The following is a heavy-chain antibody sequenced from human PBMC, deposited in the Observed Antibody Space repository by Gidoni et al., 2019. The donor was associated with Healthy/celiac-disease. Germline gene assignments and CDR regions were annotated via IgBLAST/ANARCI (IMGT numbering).Heavy chain of an antibody. J-gene: IGHJ3*02. CDR2: IYPGDSDT. CDR3: ARPHSSGWTTRDAFDI. D-gene: IGHD6-19*01. CDR1: GYSFTSYW. Sequence: EVQLVQSGAEVKIGESLKISCKGSGYSFTSYWIGWVRQMPGKGLEWMGIIYPGDSDTRYSPSFQGQVTISADKSISTAYLQWSSLKASDTAMYYCARPHSSGWTTRDAFDIWGQGTMVTVSS. V-gene: IGHV5-51*01.